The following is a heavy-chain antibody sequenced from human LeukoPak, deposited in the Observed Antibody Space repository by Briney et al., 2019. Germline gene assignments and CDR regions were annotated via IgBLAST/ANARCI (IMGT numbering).Heavy chain of an antibody. V-gene: IGHV4-59*01. CDR3: ARTLTDYYYYYMDV. J-gene: IGHJ6*03. CDR1: GGSISSYY. D-gene: IGHD1-14*01. CDR2: IYYSGST. Sequence: PSETLSLTCTVSGGSISSYYWSWIRQPPGKGLEGVGYIYYSGSTNYNPSLKSRVTISVDTSKNQFSLKLSSVTAADTAVYYCARTLTDYYYYYMDVWGKGTTVTVSS.